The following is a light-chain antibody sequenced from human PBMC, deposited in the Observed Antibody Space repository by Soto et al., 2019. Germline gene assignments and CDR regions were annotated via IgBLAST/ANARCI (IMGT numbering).Light chain of an antibody. CDR1: QITSSW. V-gene: IGKV1-5*03. CDR2: KAS. J-gene: IGKJ4*01. Sequence: DSQMTQYPSTLSASVGDRVTITCRTSQITSSWLAWYQQKPGKAPKLLISKASTLQSGVPPRFSGSGYGTEFTLTISSLQPDDFATYYCQHYERYPMTFGGGTKVEIK. CDR3: QHYERYPMT.